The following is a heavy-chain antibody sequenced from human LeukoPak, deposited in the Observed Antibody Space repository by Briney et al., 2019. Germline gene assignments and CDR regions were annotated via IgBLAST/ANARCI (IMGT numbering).Heavy chain of an antibody. CDR3: ARSWAQGRSVGSGNYYYMDV. J-gene: IGHJ6*03. CDR2: IYTSGST. Sequence: KPSQTLSLTCTVSGGSISSGSYYWSWIRQPAGKGLEWIGRIYTSGSTNYNPSLKSRVTISVDTSKNQFSLKLSSVTAADTAVYYCARSWAQGRSVGSGNYYYMDVWGKGTTVTVSS. D-gene: IGHD3-10*01. V-gene: IGHV4-61*02. CDR1: GGSISSGSYY.